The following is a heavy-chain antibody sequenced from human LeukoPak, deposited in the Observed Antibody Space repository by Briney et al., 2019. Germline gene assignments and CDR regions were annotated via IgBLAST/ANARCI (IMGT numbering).Heavy chain of an antibody. CDR2: ISDIGSI. D-gene: IGHD2-8*02. CDR1: GGSISSYC. V-gene: IGHV4-59*08. J-gene: IGHJ4*02. CDR3: AGHHPRNTVDF. Sequence: PSETLSLTCTVSGGSISSYCWSWIRQPPGKGLEWIAYISDIGSINYNPSLKSRVTISLGTSKNQFSLKLSSVTAADTAVYYCAGHHPRNTVDFWGQGTLVTVSS.